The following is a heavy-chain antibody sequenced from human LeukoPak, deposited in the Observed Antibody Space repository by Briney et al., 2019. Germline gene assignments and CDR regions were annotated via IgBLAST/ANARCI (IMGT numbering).Heavy chain of an antibody. Sequence: PGGSLRLSCSASGFTFRDYPIHWVRQAPGEGLQYVSAISSAGGTTYYADSVRGGFTISRDNSKNTLYLQMSSLRAEDTALYYCVKVGDSGYGEDYQHWGQGTLVTVSS. J-gene: IGHJ1*01. D-gene: IGHD5-12*01. CDR1: GFTFRDYP. CDR2: ISSAGGTT. V-gene: IGHV3-64D*06. CDR3: VKVGDSGYGEDYQH.